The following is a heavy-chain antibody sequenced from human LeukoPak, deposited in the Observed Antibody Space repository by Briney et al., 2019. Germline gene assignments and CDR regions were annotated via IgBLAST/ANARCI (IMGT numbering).Heavy chain of an antibody. CDR1: GGSFSGYY. CDR2: INHSGST. D-gene: IGHD6-13*01. V-gene: IGHV4-34*01. Sequence: SETLSLTCAVYGGSFSGYYWSWIRQPPGKGLEWIGEINHSGSTNYNPSPKSRVTISVDTSKNQFSLKLSSVTAADTAVYYCARVSYSSSWYSLDWYFDLWGRGTLVTVSS. CDR3: ARVSYSSSWYSLDWYFDL. J-gene: IGHJ2*01.